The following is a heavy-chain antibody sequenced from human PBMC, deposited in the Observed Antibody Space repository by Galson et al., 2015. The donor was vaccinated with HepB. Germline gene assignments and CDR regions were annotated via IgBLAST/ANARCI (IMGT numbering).Heavy chain of an antibody. J-gene: IGHJ4*02. CDR3: ARLRWYQGIDY. D-gene: IGHD4-23*01. CDR2: LYHGGST. CDR1: GFSITSGYY. Sequence: TLSLTCAVSGFSITSGYYWGWIRQPPGKGLQWIGTLYHGGSTSTNPSLKSRVTISIDTSKNQFSLKMSSVTAADTALYYCARLRWYQGIDYWGQGTPVAVSS. V-gene: IGHV4-38-2*01.